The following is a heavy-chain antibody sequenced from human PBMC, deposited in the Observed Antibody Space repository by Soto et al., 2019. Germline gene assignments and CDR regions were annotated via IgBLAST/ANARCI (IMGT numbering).Heavy chain of an antibody. V-gene: IGHV4-39*01. CDR2: IYYRGNT. CDR1: GDSINRDGYY. J-gene: IGHJ4*02. CDR3: ARLEGLATISYYFDF. Sequence: PSGTLSLTCSVSGDSINRDGYYCGWFCLPPGKGLEWIGSIYYRGNTYYNPSLQTRVTISLDKSKSQFSLRLNSVTAADSAVYFCARLEGLATISYYFDFWGQRAQVTVS. D-gene: IGHD3-9*01.